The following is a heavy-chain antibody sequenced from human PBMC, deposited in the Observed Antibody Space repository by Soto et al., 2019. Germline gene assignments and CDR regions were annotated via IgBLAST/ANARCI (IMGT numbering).Heavy chain of an antibody. V-gene: IGHV4-4*07. J-gene: IGHJ4*01. CDR1: GDSISSYY. Sequence: QVQLQESGPGLVKPSETLSLICTVSGDSISSYYWSWIRQPAGKGMEWIGRIHTTENTNYNPSLKSRVTMSIDTSNNQFSLKLTSLTAADTAVYYCARALSSAAGLYFDYWGHGTLVTVSS. CDR2: IHTTENT. CDR3: ARALSSAAGLYFDY. D-gene: IGHD6-13*01.